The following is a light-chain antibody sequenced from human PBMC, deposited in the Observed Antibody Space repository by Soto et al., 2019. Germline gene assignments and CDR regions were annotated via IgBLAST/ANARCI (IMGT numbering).Light chain of an antibody. J-gene: IGLJ1*01. CDR3: SCYTSTSTFYV. V-gene: IGLV2-14*01. CDR2: EVT. Sequence: QSALTQPASVSGSPGQSITISCTGSSSDIGRCNYVSWYQQYPGKAPQLIIYEVTYRPSGVSDRFSGSTSDNTASLTISGLQAADEAAYYCSCYTSTSTFYVFGTGTKLTVL. CDR1: SSDIGRCNY.